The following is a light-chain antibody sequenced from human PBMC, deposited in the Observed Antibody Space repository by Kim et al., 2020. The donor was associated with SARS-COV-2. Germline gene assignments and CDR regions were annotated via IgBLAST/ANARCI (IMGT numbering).Light chain of an antibody. CDR3: QQYTAIPPT. J-gene: IGKJ1*01. Sequence: ATINCRSSQIILRSINNLNYLAWYQQKPGQPPKLLIYWVSTRDSGVPDRFSGTGSGTDFTLTISSLQAEDVAVYYCQQYTAIPPTFGQGTKVDIK. CDR1: QIILRSINNLNY. CDR2: WVS. V-gene: IGKV4-1*01.